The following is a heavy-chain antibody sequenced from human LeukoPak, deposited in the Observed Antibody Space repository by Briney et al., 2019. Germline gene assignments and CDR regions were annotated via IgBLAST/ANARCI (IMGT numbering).Heavy chain of an antibody. V-gene: IGHV1-69*13. D-gene: IGHD6-13*01. CDR2: IIPLFGTA. CDR1: GGTFSSYA. CDR3: ATQGRGEQLVEYYFDY. J-gene: IGHJ4*02. Sequence: SVKVSCKASGGTFSSYAISWVRQAPGQGLEWMGGIIPLFGTANYAQKFQGRVTITADESTSTAYMELSSLRSEDTAVYYCATQGRGEQLVEYYFDYWGQGTLVTVSS.